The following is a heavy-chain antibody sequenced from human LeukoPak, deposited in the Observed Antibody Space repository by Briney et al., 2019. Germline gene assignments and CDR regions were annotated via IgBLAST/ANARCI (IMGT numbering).Heavy chain of an antibody. CDR1: GYTLTELS. CDR3: ARDGPDILTGYFFDY. Sequence: GASVKVSCKASGYTLTELSMHRVRQAPGQRLEWMGWINAGNGNTKYSQKFQGRVTITRDTSASTAYMELSSLRSEDTAVYYCARDGPDILTGYFFDYWGQGTLVTVSS. CDR2: INAGNGNT. V-gene: IGHV1-3*01. D-gene: IGHD3-9*01. J-gene: IGHJ4*02.